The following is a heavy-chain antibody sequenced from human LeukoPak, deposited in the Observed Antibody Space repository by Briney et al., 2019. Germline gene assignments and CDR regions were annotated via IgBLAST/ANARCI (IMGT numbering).Heavy chain of an antibody. D-gene: IGHD3-16*01. CDR1: GMTFSNHW. CDR3: TTGRSYGDAW. J-gene: IGHJ4*02. Sequence: GSSLRLSCAASGMTFSNHWMHWVRQAPGQGLVWISLIKTNGLTTIYADSVKGRFTISRDNGKSKLCLEMRGLRAEDTAIYYCTTGRSYGDAWWGQGTVVTVSS. CDR2: IKTNGLTT. V-gene: IGHV3-74*01.